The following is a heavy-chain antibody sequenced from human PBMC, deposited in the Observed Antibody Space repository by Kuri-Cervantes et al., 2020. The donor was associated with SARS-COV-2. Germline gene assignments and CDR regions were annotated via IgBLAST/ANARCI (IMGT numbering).Heavy chain of an antibody. CDR1: GFTFSSYA. CDR3: AKDPVSGAVGGMFDY. J-gene: IGHJ4*02. D-gene: IGHD6-19*01. V-gene: IGHV3-23*01. CDR2: ISGSGSST. Sequence: GGSLRLSCAASGFTFSSYAMSWVRQAPGKGLEWVSAISGSGSSTYYAASVKGRFTISSDNSKNTLYLQMNSLKAEDTAVYYCAKDPVSGAVGGMFDYWGQGTLVTVSS.